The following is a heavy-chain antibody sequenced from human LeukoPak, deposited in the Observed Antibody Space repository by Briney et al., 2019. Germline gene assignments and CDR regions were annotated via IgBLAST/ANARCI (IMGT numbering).Heavy chain of an antibody. J-gene: IGHJ3*01. CDR1: GLTFVGYT. CDR2: VTSGSIYI. D-gene: IGHD6-13*01. Sequence: GGSLRLSCEASGLTFVGYTMNWVRQTPGGGLEGGSSVTSGSIYIYYADSVKGRFTISRDSATNSLYLQMNSLRVEDTGVYYCAKEGDATAAAGMGGFDLWGQGTMVTVSS. V-gene: IGHV3-21*01. CDR3: AKEGDATAAAGMGGFDL.